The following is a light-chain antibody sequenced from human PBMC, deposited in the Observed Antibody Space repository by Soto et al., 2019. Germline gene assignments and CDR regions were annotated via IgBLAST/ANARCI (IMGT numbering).Light chain of an antibody. Sequence: QSVLTQPASVSGSPGQSITISCTGTSGDIGGYNYVSWYHQHPGKAPKLMIYDVSDRPSGVSNRFSGSKSGNTASLTISGLRSEDEADYYCSSYTTSNTLVFGGGTQLTVL. CDR1: SGDIGGYNY. V-gene: IGLV2-14*01. CDR2: DVS. CDR3: SSYTTSNTLV. J-gene: IGLJ2*01.